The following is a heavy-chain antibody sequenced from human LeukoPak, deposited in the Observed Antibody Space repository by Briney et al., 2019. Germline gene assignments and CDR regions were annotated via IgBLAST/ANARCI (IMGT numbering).Heavy chain of an antibody. CDR1: GGSVTYTNYY. CDR3: ARGRSGDTMIVVVIPYYFDY. CDR2: IYYNGKT. V-gene: IGHV4-39*01. J-gene: IGHJ4*02. D-gene: IGHD3-22*01. Sequence: SETLSLTCTVSGGSVTYTNYYWGWIRQPPGKGLQWIGVIYYNGKTYYNPSLKSRVTVAVDTSKNQFSLKLSSVTAADTAVYYCARGRSGDTMIVVVIPYYFDYWGQGTLVTVSS.